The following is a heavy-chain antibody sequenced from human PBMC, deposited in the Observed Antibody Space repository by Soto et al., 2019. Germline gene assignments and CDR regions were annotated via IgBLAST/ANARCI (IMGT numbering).Heavy chain of an antibody. CDR1: GGSIKNYS. CDR2: VYSTGST. J-gene: IGHJ4*02. D-gene: IGHD2-8*01. Sequence: WETLSLTCTVSGGSIKNYSWSWIRQSPGKGLEWMGYVYSTGSTHYNPSLKSRLTMSVDTSKSHFSLRLTSVTTADTATYYCARADRFGVSISALDLWGQGILVTVSS. CDR3: ARADRFGVSISALDL. V-gene: IGHV4-59*01.